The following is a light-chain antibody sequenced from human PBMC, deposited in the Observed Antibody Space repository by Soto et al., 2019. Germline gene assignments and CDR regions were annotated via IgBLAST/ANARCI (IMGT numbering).Light chain of an antibody. Sequence: DIQMTQSPSTLSASVGYTVTVTFRASQSVSGWLAWYQQKPGEAPKLLIYGASALPRGVPSRFSGSGSGTEFTLTISSLQPDDFATYYCQHYNSYSEAFGQGTKVDIK. CDR3: QHYNSYSEA. V-gene: IGKV1-5*01. CDR1: QSVSGW. CDR2: GAS. J-gene: IGKJ1*01.